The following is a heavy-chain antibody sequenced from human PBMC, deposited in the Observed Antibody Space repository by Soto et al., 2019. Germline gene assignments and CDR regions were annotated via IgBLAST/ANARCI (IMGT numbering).Heavy chain of an antibody. CDR3: ARDGYDFWSGKHFDY. CDR2: IRSKANSYAT. V-gene: IGHV3-73*01. J-gene: IGHJ4*02. Sequence: PGGSLRLSCAASGFTFSGSAMHWVRQASGKGLEWVGRIRSKANSYATAYAASVKGRFTISRDDSKNTAYLQMNSLKTEDTAVYYCARDGYDFWSGKHFDYWGQGTLVTVSS. D-gene: IGHD3-3*01. CDR1: GFTFSGSA.